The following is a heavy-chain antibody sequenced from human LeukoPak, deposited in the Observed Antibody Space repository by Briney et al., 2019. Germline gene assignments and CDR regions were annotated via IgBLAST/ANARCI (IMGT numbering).Heavy chain of an antibody. CDR2: IIPIFGTA. D-gene: IGHD3-10*01. CDR3: ATYRDYYGSGSSSDY. Sequence: VKVSCKASGGTFSSYTISWVRQAPGQGLEWMGGIIPIFGTANYAQKFQGRVTITTDESTSTAYMELSSLRSEDTAVYYCATYRDYYGSGSSSDYWGQGTLVTVSS. V-gene: IGHV1-69*13. J-gene: IGHJ4*02. CDR1: GGTFSSYT.